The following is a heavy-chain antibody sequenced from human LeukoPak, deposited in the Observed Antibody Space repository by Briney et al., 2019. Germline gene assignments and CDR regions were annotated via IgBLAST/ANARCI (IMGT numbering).Heavy chain of an antibody. CDR2: IKQDGSDK. J-gene: IGHJ4*02. CDR3: ARDRPDYYYDSGSYYNTY. D-gene: IGHD3-10*01. Sequence: GGSLRLSCAASGFTFSSYWMTWVRQAPGKGLEWVANIKQDGSDKYYVDSVKGRFTISRDNAKNSLSLQMYSLRAEDTAVYYCARDRPDYYYDSGSYYNTYWGQGTLVTVSS. CDR1: GFTFSSYW. V-gene: IGHV3-7*05.